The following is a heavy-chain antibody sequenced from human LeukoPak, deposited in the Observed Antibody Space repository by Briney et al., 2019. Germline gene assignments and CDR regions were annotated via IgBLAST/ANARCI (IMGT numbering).Heavy chain of an antibody. V-gene: IGHV3-48*03. J-gene: IGHJ4*02. CDR3: ASRGQTYNSRKPHFDY. D-gene: IGHD3-10*01. CDR1: GFTFSSYE. CDR2: ISSSGSTI. Sequence: HPGGSLRLSCAASGFTFSSYEMNWVRQAPGKGLEWVSYISSSGSTIYYADSVKGRFTISRDNAKNSLYLQMNSLRAEDTAVYSLASRGQTYNSRKPHFDYWGQGTLSPSPQ.